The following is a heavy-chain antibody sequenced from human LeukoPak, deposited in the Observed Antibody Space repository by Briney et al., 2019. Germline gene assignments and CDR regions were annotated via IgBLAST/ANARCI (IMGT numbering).Heavy chain of an antibody. J-gene: IGHJ4*02. V-gene: IGHV3-30*04. CDR2: ISYDGSNK. D-gene: IGHD2-8*01. CDR3: ARDGGYCTNGVCYRGAFDY. Sequence: GGSLRLSCAASGFTFSSYAMHWVRQAPGKGLEWVAVISYDGSNKYYADSVKGRFTISRDNSKNTLYLQMNSLRAEDTAVYYCARDGGYCTNGVCYRGAFDYWGQGTLVTVSS. CDR1: GFTFSSYA.